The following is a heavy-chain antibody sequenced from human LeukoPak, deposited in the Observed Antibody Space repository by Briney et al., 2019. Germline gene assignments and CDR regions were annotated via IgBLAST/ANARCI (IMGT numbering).Heavy chain of an antibody. CDR3: AREAHIYSSSWRGFDY. D-gene: IGHD6-13*01. J-gene: IGHJ4*02. CDR2: ISAYNGNA. V-gene: IGHV1-18*01. CDR1: GYTFTSYG. Sequence: ASVKVSCKASGYTFTSYGISWVRQAPGQRLEWMGWISAYNGNANYAQKLQGRVTVTTDTSTSTAYMELRSLRSDDTAVYYCAREAHIYSSSWRGFDYWGQGTLVTVSS.